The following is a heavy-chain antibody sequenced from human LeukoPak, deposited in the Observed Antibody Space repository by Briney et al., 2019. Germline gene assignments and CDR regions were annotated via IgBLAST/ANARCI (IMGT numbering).Heavy chain of an antibody. J-gene: IGHJ4*02. D-gene: IGHD6-13*01. CDR1: GGSISSYY. CDR2: INHSGST. CDR3: AGPIAAAGTFADY. Sequence: PSETLSLTCTVSGGSISSYYWSWIRQPPGKGLEWIGEINHSGSTNYNPSLKSRVTISVDTSKNQFSLKLSSVTAADTAVYYCAGPIAAAGTFADYWGQGTLVTVSS. V-gene: IGHV4-34*01.